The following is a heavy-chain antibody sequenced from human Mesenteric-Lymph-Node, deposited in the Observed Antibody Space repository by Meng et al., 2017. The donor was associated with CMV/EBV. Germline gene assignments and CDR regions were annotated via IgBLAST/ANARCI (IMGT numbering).Heavy chain of an antibody. CDR1: GFTFRSYV. CDR3: AREGQQLVRGLDY. V-gene: IGHV3-23*01. J-gene: IGHJ4*02. Sequence: GGSLRLSCAVTGFTFRSYVMSWVRQAPGKGLAWVSGISGSGGRAYYADSVKGRFTISRDNSKSTLYLQMDSLRAEDTAVYYCAREGQQLVRGLDYWGQGTLVTVSS. D-gene: IGHD6-13*01. CDR2: ISGSGGRA.